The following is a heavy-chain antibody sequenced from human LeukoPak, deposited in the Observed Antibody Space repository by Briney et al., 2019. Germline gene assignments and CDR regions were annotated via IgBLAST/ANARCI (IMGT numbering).Heavy chain of an antibody. D-gene: IGHD3/OR15-3a*01. Sequence: SETLSLTCTVSGGSISSSSYYWGWIRQPPGKGLEWIGSLDYSGSAYSSPSLKSRVTISVDTARKQFSLKLSPVTAADTAVYYCARGRTWTYYYYYMDVWGKGTTVTVSS. CDR2: LDYSGSA. CDR1: GGSISSSSYY. J-gene: IGHJ6*03. V-gene: IGHV4-39*01. CDR3: ARGRTWTYYYYYMDV.